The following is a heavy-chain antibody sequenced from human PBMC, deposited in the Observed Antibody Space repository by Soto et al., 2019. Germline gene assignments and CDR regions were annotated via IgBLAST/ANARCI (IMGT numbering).Heavy chain of an antibody. Sequence: EVQLVESGGGLVQPGGSLRLSCAASGFSFSTYSMNWVRQAPGKGLVWVSYISSRRYTIYYIDSVKGRFTISRDNAKSLLYLQMNSLRDEDTAVYYCARGGSSSDNGMAVWGQGTTVTVSS. D-gene: IGHD6-6*01. CDR2: ISSRRYTI. V-gene: IGHV3-48*02. J-gene: IGHJ6*02. CDR3: ARGGSSSDNGMAV. CDR1: GFSFSTYS.